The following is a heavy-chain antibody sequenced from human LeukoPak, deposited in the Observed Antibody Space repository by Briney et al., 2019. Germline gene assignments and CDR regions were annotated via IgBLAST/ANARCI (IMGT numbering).Heavy chain of an antibody. CDR3: AKDSEDGHNWAPFDY. J-gene: IGHJ4*02. D-gene: IGHD5-24*01. CDR1: GFTFRSYG. CDR2: IRYDGSNI. Sequence: GGSLRLSCAASGFTFRSYGMHWVRKAPGKGLEWVAFIRYDGSNIYYADSVKGRFTISRDNSKNTLYLQMNSLRPEDTAIYYCAKDSEDGHNWAPFDYWGQGTLVIVSS. V-gene: IGHV3-30*02.